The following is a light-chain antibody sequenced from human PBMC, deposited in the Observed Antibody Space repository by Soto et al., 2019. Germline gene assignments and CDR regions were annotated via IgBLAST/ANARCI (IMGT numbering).Light chain of an antibody. J-gene: IGKJ1*01. CDR2: KAS. V-gene: IGKV1-5*03. CDR1: QSISSW. Sequence: DIQMTQSPSTLSASVGVRVTITCRASQSISSWLAWYQQKPGKAPNLLIYKASTLEGGVPSRFSGSGSGTEFTLTISCLQPDDFATYYCQQYNSYWTFGQGTRVEIK. CDR3: QQYNSYWT.